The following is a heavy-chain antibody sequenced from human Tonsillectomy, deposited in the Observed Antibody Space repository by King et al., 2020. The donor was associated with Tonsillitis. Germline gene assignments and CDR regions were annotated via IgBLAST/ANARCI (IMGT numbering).Heavy chain of an antibody. CDR3: AREEWVVVQRLYYYYGMDV. Sequence: VQLVESGGGLVQPGGSLRLSCAASGFTFSSYWMSWVRQAPGKGLEWVGNIKQDGSEKYYVDSVKGRFTISRDNAKNSLYLQMNSLRAEDTAVYYCAREEWVVVQRLYYYYGMDVWGQGTTVTVSS. V-gene: IGHV3-7*01. J-gene: IGHJ6*02. CDR1: GFTFSSYW. CDR2: IKQDGSEK. D-gene: IGHD2-2*01.